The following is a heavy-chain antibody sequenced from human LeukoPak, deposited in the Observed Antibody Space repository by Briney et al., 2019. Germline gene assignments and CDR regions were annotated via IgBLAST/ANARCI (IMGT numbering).Heavy chain of an antibody. CDR2: ISGSGDST. V-gene: IGHV3-23*01. J-gene: IGHJ5*02. D-gene: IGHD3-22*01. Sequence: GGSLRLSCAASGFTFSNNALSWVRQAPGKGLEWVSGISGSGDSTYYVDSVKGRFTISRDNSENTLYPQMRSLRGEDTAVYYCAKEAIGQSPAFDPWGQGTLVTVSS. CDR1: GFTFSNNA. CDR3: AKEAIGQSPAFDP.